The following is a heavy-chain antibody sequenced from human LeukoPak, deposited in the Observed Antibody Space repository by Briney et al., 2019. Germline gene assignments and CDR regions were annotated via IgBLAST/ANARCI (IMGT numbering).Heavy chain of an antibody. D-gene: IGHD1-26*01. CDR3: AKGGKWDVTPFDY. V-gene: IGHV3-23*01. J-gene: IGHJ4*02. Sequence: HPGGSLRLSCAASGFTFSSYAMYWVRQAPGKGLEWVSSISDSGATTYYTDSVKGRFTISRDNSKNTLYLQMNSLRADDTAVYYCAKGGKWDVTPFDYWGQGTLVTVSS. CDR2: ISDSGATT. CDR1: GFTFSSYA.